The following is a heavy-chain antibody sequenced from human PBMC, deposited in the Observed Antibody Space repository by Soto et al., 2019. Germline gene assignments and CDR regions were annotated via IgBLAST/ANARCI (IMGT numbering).Heavy chain of an antibody. CDR2: INHSGST. CDR3: ARARTVPAAMRNFDY. J-gene: IGHJ4*02. V-gene: IGHV4-34*01. CDR1: GGSFSGYY. Sequence: PSETLSLTCAVYGGSFSGYYWSWIRQPPGKGLEWIGEINHSGSTNYNPSLKSRVTISVDTSKNQFSLKLSSVTAADTAVYYCARARTVPAAMRNFDYWGQGTLVTVSS. D-gene: IGHD2-2*01.